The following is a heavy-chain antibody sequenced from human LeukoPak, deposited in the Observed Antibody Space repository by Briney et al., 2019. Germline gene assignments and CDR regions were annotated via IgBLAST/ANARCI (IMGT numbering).Heavy chain of an antibody. D-gene: IGHD3-10*01. J-gene: IGHJ5*02. CDR2: IYHSGST. Sequence: SETLSLTCTVSGYSISSGYYWGWIRQPPGKGLEWIGSIYHSGSTYYNPSLKSRVTISVDTSNNQFSLKLSSVTAADTAVYYCARDWYYYGSGSYLRWFDPWGQGTLVTVSS. CDR3: ARDWYYYGSGSYLRWFDP. V-gene: IGHV4-38-2*02. CDR1: GYSISSGYY.